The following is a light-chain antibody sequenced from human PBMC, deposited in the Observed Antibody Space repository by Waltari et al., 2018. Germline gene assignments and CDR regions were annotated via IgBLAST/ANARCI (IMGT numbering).Light chain of an antibody. J-gene: IGKJ1*01. CDR2: GAS. V-gene: IGKV3-20*01. Sequence: EIVLTQSPGTLSLSPGERATLSCRASQSVSSSYLAWYQQKPGQAPRVLIHGASNRATGIPDRFSGSGSGTDFTLTISRLEPEDFAVYYCQQYGSSPWT. CDR3: QQYGSSPWT. CDR1: QSVSSSY.